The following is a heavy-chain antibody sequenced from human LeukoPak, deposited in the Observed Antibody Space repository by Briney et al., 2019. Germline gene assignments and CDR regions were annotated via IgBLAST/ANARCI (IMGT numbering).Heavy chain of an antibody. J-gene: IGHJ4*02. V-gene: IGHV3-21*01. CDR3: ARDFPGLVVAAIDY. Sequence: GGSLRLSCAVSGFTFSTYSLNWVRQAPGKGLEWVSSISSNSKYIFYADSVKGRFTISRDNAKNSLCLQMNSLRGEDTAVYYCARDFPGLVVAAIDYWGQGTLVTVSS. CDR2: ISSNSKYI. D-gene: IGHD6-19*01. CDR1: GFTFSTYS.